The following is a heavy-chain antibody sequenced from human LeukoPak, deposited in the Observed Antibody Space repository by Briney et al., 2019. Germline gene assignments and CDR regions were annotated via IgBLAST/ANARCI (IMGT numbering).Heavy chain of an antibody. J-gene: IGHJ4*02. CDR1: GYTFTSYY. Sequence: ASVKVSCKASGYTFTSYYMHWVRQAPGQGLGWMGIINPSRGSTSYAQQFQGRVTMTRDTSTNTVYMELSSLRSEDTAVYYCASGSYYYDSSGLDYWGQGTLVTVSS. CDR2: INPSRGST. V-gene: IGHV1-46*01. D-gene: IGHD3-22*01. CDR3: ASGSYYYDSSGLDY.